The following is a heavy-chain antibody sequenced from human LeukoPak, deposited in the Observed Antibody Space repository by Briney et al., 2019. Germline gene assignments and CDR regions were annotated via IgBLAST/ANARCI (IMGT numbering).Heavy chain of an antibody. D-gene: IGHD5-18*01. CDR1: GFTVSSNY. CDR3: ARDFRQLGNDY. CDR2: IYSGGST. V-gene: IGHV3-53*01. Sequence: GGSLRLSCAASGFTVSSNYMSWVRQAPGKGLEWVSAIYSGGSTYYADSVKGRFTISRDNSKNTLYLQMNSLRAEDTAVYYCARDFRQLGNDYWGQGTLVTVSS. J-gene: IGHJ4*02.